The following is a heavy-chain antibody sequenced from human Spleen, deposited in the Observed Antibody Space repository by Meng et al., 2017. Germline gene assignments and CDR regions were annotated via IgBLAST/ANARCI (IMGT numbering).Heavy chain of an antibody. V-gene: IGHV3-23*01. J-gene: IGHJ4*02. CDR2: ISGSGGST. CDR1: GFTFSSYA. Sequence: GESLKISCAASGFTFSSYAMSWVRQAPGKGLEWVSAISGSGGSTYYADSVKGRFIISRDNSKNTLYLQMNSLRAEDTAVYYCAKDMRAVAGQTEYYFDYWGQGTLVTVSS. D-gene: IGHD6-19*01. CDR3: AKDMRAVAGQTEYYFDY.